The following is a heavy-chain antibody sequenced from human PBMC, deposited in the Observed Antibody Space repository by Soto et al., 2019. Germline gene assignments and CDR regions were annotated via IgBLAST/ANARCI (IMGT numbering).Heavy chain of an antibody. CDR3: ARDVRSGYYFVC. CDR1: GGSISSGGHY. Sequence: QVQLQESGPGLVKPSQTLSLTCIVSGGSISSGGHYWSWIRQHPGKGLEWIGYIYTSGSTYYNPSLKSRVTISMDTSKNQFSLKLTSVTAADTAVYFCARDVRSGYYFVCWGQGTLVTVSS. V-gene: IGHV4-31*03. D-gene: IGHD3-22*01. CDR2: IYTSGST. J-gene: IGHJ4*02.